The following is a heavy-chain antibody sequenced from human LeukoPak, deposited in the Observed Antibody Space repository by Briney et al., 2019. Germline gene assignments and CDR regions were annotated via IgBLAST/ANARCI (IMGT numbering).Heavy chain of an antibody. Sequence: ASVKVSCKASGYTFTSYDINWVRQATGQGLEWMGWMNPNSGNTGYAQKFQGRVTMTRNTSISTAYMELRSLRSDDTAVYYCARGGSSGWRTPNDDYWGQGTLVTVSS. CDR2: MNPNSGNT. V-gene: IGHV1-8*01. J-gene: IGHJ4*02. CDR1: GYTFTSYD. CDR3: ARGGSSGWRTPNDDY. D-gene: IGHD6-19*01.